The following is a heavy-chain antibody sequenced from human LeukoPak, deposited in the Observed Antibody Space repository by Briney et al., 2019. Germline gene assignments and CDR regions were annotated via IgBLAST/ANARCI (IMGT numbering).Heavy chain of an antibody. D-gene: IGHD3-10*01. CDR2: INHSGST. V-gene: IGHV4-34*01. Sequence: SETLSLTCAVYGGSFSGYYWSWIRKPPGMGLEWIGEINHSGSTNYNPSLKSRVTISVDTSKNQFSLKLSSVTAADTAVYYCARRAVRGVILHYYYMDVWGKGTTVTISS. J-gene: IGHJ6*03. CDR3: ARRAVRGVILHYYYMDV. CDR1: GGSFSGYY.